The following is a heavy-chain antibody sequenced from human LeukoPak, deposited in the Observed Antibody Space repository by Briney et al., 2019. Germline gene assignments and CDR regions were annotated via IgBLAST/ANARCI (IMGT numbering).Heavy chain of an antibody. CDR2: INPSGGST. D-gene: IGHD2-8*01. V-gene: IGHV1-46*01. J-gene: IGHJ6*02. CDR1: GYNFISYY. Sequence: GPVKVSCKASGYNFISYYMHWVRQAPGQGLEWMGIINPSGGSTSYAQKFQDRVTMTRDTSTSTVYMELSSLKSEDTAVYYCAREDVVLVDAVRYQYYGMDVWGQGTTVTVSS. CDR3: AREDVVLVDAVRYQYYGMDV.